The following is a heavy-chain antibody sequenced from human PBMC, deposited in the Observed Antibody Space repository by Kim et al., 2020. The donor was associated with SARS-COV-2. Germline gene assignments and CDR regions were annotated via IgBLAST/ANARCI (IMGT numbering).Heavy chain of an antibody. CDR1: GFAVYRFA. CDR3: AKDHPSPGWPTFGD. J-gene: IGHJ4*02. Sequence: GGSLRLSCAASGFAVYRFAMNWVRQAPGKGVEWISAITNNNGKTYYQDSVKGRFTISRDESKNIVYLHMNSLRVEDTAVYYCAKDHPSPGWPTFGDWGQGTLVAVSS. D-gene: IGHD6-19*01. CDR2: ITNNNGKT. V-gene: IGHV3-23*01.